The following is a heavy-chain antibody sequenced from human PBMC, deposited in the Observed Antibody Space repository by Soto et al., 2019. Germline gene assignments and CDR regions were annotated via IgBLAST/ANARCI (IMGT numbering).Heavy chain of an antibody. J-gene: IGHJ4*02. CDR1: GFTFGDYA. Sequence: LTLSCAASGFTFGDYAMKGVKQDPGKCLEWASAISWNSGSIDYADSVKGRFTISRDTAKNSLYLQTNSLRAEDTALYSCAKSHSTSCWYVTTEYWGQG. D-gene: IGHD6-19*01. V-gene: IGHV3-9*01. CDR2: ISWNSGSI. CDR3: AKSHSTSCWYVTTEY.